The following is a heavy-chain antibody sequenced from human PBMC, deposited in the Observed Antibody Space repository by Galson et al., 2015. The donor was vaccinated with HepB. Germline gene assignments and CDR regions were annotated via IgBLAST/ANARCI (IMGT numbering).Heavy chain of an antibody. CDR2: ISSSSSTI. Sequence: SLRLSCAASGFTFSSYSMNWVRQAPGKGLEWVSYISSSSSTIYYADSVKGRFTISRDNAKNSLYLQMNSLRAEDTAVYYCAREGGTNYGSGSYYDYWGQGTLVTVSS. D-gene: IGHD3-10*01. CDR1: GFTFSSYS. V-gene: IGHV3-48*01. CDR3: AREGGTNYGSGSYYDY. J-gene: IGHJ4*02.